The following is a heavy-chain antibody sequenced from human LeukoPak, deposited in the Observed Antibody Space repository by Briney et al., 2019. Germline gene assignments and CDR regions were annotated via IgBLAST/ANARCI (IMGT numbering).Heavy chain of an antibody. D-gene: IGHD4-23*01. J-gene: IGHJ4*02. CDR3: AKDPTAGWGYGGNRHYFDY. CDR2: ISSSSSYI. CDR1: GFTFSSYS. V-gene: IGHV3-21*01. Sequence: KTGGSLRLSCAASGFTFSSYSMNWVRQAPGKGLEWVSSISSSSSYIYYADSVKGRFTISRDNSKNTLYLQMNSLRAEDTAVYYCAKDPTAGWGYGGNRHYFDYWGQGTLVTVSS.